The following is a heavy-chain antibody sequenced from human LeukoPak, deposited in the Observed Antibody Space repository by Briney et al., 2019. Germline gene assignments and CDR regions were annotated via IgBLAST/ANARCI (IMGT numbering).Heavy chain of an antibody. CDR3: ARGLRFPRFLTLRNWFDP. CDR1: GGSFSGYY. Sequence: SETLSLTCAVYGGSFSGYYWSWIRQPPGKGLEWIGEINHSGSTNYNPFLKSRVTISVDTSKNQFSLKLSSVTAADTAVYYCARGLRFPRFLTLRNWFDPWGQGTLVTVSS. J-gene: IGHJ5*02. V-gene: IGHV4-34*01. D-gene: IGHD3-9*01. CDR2: INHSGST.